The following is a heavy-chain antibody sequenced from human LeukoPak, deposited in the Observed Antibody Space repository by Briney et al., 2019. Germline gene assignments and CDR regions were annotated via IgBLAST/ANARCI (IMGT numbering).Heavy chain of an antibody. J-gene: IGHJ4*02. V-gene: IGHV4-61*02. D-gene: IGHD3-3*01. CDR1: GGSISSGSYY. CDR2: IYTSGST. Sequence: SETLSLTCTVSGGSISSGSYYWSWIRQPAGKGLEWIGRIYTSGSTNYNPSLKSRVTMSVDTSKNQFSLKLSSVTAADTAVYYCARDRSEGQTNFWSGTQYTVTNYFDYWGQGTLVTVSS. CDR3: ARDRSEGQTNFWSGTQYTVTNYFDY.